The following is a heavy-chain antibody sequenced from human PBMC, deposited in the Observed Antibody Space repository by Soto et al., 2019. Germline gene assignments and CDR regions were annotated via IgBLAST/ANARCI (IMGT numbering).Heavy chain of an antibody. CDR3: ARDLGYALPDY. V-gene: IGHV1-3*05. CDR2: INAGNGNT. J-gene: IGHJ4*02. CDR1: GYTFTSYA. Sequence: QVQLVQSGAEEKKPGASVKVSCKASGYTFTSYAMHWVRQAPGQRLEWMGWINAGNGNTKYSQKFEGRVTITRDTSASTAYMELSSLRSEDTAVYYCARDLGYALPDYWGQGTLVTVSS. D-gene: IGHD2-15*01.